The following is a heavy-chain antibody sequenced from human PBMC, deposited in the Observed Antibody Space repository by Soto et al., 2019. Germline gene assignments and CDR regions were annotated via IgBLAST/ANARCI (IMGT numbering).Heavy chain of an antibody. CDR2: IACNGSNT. D-gene: IGHD3-16*01. CDR3: ARDLSLDDYIWGSYRYAFDI. V-gene: IGHV3-30-3*01. Sequence: GGSLRLSCAASGFTFRNYAMHWVRQAPGKGLEWLSVIACNGSNTYYRDSVKGRFTISRDNAKNTLYLQMNSLRAEDTAVYYCARDLSLDDYIWGSYRYAFDIWGQGTMVTVSS. J-gene: IGHJ3*02. CDR1: GFTFRNYA.